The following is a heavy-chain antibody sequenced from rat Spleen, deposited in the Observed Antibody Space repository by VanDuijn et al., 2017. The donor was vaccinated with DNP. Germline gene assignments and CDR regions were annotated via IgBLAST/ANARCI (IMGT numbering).Heavy chain of an antibody. CDR3: ATRENNYDY. J-gene: IGHJ2*01. CDR1: GFTFSNYD. CDR2: ISPSGGST. Sequence: EVQLVESGGGLVQPGRSLKLSCAASGFTFSNYDMAWVRQAPTKGLEWVASISPSGGSTYYRDSVKGRFTISRDNAKSTLYLQMDSLRSEDTATYYCATRENNYDYWGQGVMVTVSS. D-gene: IGHD1-10*01. V-gene: IGHV5-19*01.